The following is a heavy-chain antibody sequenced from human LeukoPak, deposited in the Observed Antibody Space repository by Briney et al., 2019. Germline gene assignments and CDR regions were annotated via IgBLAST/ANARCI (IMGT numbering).Heavy chain of an antibody. D-gene: IGHD2-21*01. Sequence: GGSLRLSCAASGFTFSSYSMSWVRQAPGKGLEWVSAISGSGGSTYYADSVKGRFTISRDNSENTLYLQMNSLRAEDTAVYYCAKLIVVVIATRYYFDYWGQGTLVTVSS. J-gene: IGHJ4*02. CDR1: GFTFSSYS. CDR3: AKLIVVVIATRYYFDY. V-gene: IGHV3-23*01. CDR2: ISGSGGST.